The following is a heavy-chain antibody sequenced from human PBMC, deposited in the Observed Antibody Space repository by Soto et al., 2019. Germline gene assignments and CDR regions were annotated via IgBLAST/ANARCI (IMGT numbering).Heavy chain of an antibody. J-gene: IGHJ6*02. D-gene: IGHD2-2*02. Sequence: PGGSLRLSCAASGFTFSSYAMHWVRQAPGKRLEWVAVISYDGSNKYYADSVKGRFTISRNNSKNTLYLQMNSLRAEDTAVYYCARDLASLGYCSSTSCYTQKYYYYGMDVWGQGTTVTVSS. CDR1: GFTFSSYA. V-gene: IGHV3-30-3*01. CDR2: ISYDGSNK. CDR3: ARDLASLGYCSSTSCYTQKYYYYGMDV.